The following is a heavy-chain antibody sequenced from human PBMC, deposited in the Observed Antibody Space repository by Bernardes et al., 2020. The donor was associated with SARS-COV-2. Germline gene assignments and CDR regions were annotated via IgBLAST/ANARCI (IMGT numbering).Heavy chain of an antibody. D-gene: IGHD1-26*01. CDR3: ARVGRVGAPYYYYGMDV. Sequence: GGSLRLSCAASGFTFSSYSMNWVRQAPGKGLEWVSSISSSSSYIYYADSVKGRFTISRDNAKNSLYLQMNSLRAEDTAVYYCARVGRVGAPYYYYGMDVWGQGTTVTVSS. CDR2: ISSSSSYI. V-gene: IGHV3-21*01. CDR1: GFTFSSYS. J-gene: IGHJ6*02.